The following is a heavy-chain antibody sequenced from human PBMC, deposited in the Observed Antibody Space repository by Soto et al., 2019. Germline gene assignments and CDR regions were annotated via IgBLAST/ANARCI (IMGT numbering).Heavy chain of an antibody. D-gene: IGHD6-6*01. CDR2: IDWDDDK. V-gene: IGHV2-70*12. J-gene: IGHJ4*02. CDR1: GFSLSTSGMC. CDR3: AHIAARAFDY. Sequence: SGPKLGNPTQTLTLTCAFSGFSLSTSGMCVSWIRQPPGKALEWLALIDWDDDKYYSPSLKSRLTITKDTSKNQVVLTMTNMDPVDTATYYCAHIAARAFDYWGQGTLVTVSS.